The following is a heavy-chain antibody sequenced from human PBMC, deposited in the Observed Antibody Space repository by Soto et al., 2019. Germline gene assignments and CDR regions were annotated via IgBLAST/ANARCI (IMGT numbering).Heavy chain of an antibody. CDR1: GYSFTSYA. CDR3: ARSIVVVTAADY. Sequence: QVQLVQSGAEVKKPGASVKVSCKASGYSFTSYAMHWVRQAPGQRLEWMRWINPGNGNTKYSQKFQGRVTITRDTSASTAYMELSSLRSEDTAVYYCARSIVVVTAADYWGQGTLVTVSS. V-gene: IGHV1-3*01. J-gene: IGHJ4*02. D-gene: IGHD2-21*02. CDR2: INPGNGNT.